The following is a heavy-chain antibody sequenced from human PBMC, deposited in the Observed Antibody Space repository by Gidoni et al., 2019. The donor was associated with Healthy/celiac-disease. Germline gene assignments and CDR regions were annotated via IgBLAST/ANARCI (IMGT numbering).Heavy chain of an antibody. CDR2: ISGSGGST. CDR3: AKDPRAGIFDAFDI. J-gene: IGHJ3*02. V-gene: IGHV3-23*01. CDR1: GCTFSSYA. Sequence: EVQLLESGGGLVQPGGSLRLSCAAPGCTFSSYAMSGVGQAPGKGLEWVSAISGSGGSTYYADSVKGRFTISRDNSKNTLYLRMNSLRAEDTAVYYCAKDPRAGIFDAFDIWGQGTMVTVSS.